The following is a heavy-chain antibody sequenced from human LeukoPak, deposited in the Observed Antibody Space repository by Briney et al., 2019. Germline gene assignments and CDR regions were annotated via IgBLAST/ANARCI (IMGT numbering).Heavy chain of an antibody. V-gene: IGHV3-7*03. CDR3: AKSRSGSANWALRIFDN. J-gene: IGHJ4*02. CDR2: IKQDGSEK. D-gene: IGHD1-1*01. CDR1: GFTFSSYW. Sequence: PGGSLRLSCAASGFTFSSYWMSWVRQAPGKGLEWVANIKQDGSEKYYVDSVKGRFTISRDNAKNSLYLQMNSLRAEDTAVYFCAKSRSGSANWALRIFDNWGQGTLVTVSS.